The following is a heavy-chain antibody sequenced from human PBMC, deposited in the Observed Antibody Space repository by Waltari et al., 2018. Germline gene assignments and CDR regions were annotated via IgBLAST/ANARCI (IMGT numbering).Heavy chain of an antibody. CDR3: ARDQYDFWSGYPGYFDY. CDR1: TFSSYW. J-gene: IGHJ4*02. CDR2: IKQDGSEK. Sequence: TFSSYWMSWVRQAPGKGLEWVANIKQDGSEKYYVDSVKGRFTISRDNAKNSLYLQMNSLRAEDTAVYYCARDQYDFWSGYPGYFDYWGQGTLVTVSS. D-gene: IGHD3-3*01. V-gene: IGHV3-7*01.